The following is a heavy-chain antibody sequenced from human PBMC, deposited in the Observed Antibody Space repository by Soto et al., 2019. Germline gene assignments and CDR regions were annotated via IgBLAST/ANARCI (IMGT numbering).Heavy chain of an antibody. Sequence: QVQLQQWGAGLLKPSETLSLTCAVYGGSFSPYYWSWNWVRQPPGKGLEWIGEINYSGSTKYNPSPTSRVPISLDTSTNQFSLKLNAVTAADTAVYYCARGKRGSGWTLGDYSYGLDVWGQGTTVTVSS. CDR2: INYSGST. CDR1: GGSFSPYY. CDR3: ARGKRGSGWTLGDYSYGLDV. D-gene: IGHD6-19*01. V-gene: IGHV4-34*01. J-gene: IGHJ6*02.